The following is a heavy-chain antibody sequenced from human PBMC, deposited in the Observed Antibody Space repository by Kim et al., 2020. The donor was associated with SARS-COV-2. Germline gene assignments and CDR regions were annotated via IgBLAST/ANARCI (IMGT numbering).Heavy chain of an antibody. J-gene: IGHJ4*02. V-gene: IGHV3-72*01. CDR2: TRNKANSYST. Sequence: GGSLRLSCATSGFTFSDHYMDWVRQAPGKGLEWVARTRNKANSYSTEYAASVKGRFTISRDDSSKSLSLQMNSLKTEDTAVYYCARGHDTSGWRTDDYWGQGTLVTVSS. CDR3: ARGHDTSGWRTDDY. CDR1: GFTFSDHY. D-gene: IGHD6-19*01.